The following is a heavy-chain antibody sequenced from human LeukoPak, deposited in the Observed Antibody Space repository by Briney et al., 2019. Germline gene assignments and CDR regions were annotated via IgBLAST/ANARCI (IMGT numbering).Heavy chain of an antibody. CDR1: GGTFSSYA. V-gene: IGHV1-69*01. CDR2: IIPIFGTA. D-gene: IGHD4-17*01. J-gene: IGHJ1*01. CDR3: ARTRVKDYGDYAEYFQH. Sequence: SSVKVSCKASGGTFSSYAISWVRQAPGQGLEWMGGIIPIFGTANYAQKFQGRVTITADESTSTAYMELSSLRSEDTAVYYCARTRVKDYGDYAEYFQHWGQGTLVTVSS.